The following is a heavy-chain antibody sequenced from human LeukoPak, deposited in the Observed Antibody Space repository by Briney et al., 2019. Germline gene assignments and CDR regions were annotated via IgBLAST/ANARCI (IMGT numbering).Heavy chain of an antibody. CDR2: VYPGDSDT. J-gene: IGHJ3*02. CDR1: GYSFPNYW. CDR3: ARQDEVRDGFDM. V-gene: IGHV5-51*01. Sequence: GESLKISCKGSGYSFPNYWIGWVRQMPGKGLEWMAIVYPGDSDTRYSPSFKGQVTISADKSVSTAYLQWNSLRASDTAVYYCARQDEVRDGFDMWGQGTEVTVSS.